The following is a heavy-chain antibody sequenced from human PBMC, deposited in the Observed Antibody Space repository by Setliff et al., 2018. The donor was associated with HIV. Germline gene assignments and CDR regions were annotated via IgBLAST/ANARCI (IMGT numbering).Heavy chain of an antibody. CDR3: ARYKCINFACVGFDI. CDR1: RDSINGHW. V-gene: IGHV4-59*11. J-gene: IGHJ3*02. D-gene: IGHD3-9*01. Sequence: PSETLSLTCTVSRDSINGHWWSWIRQPPGKGLEWTGSIHYSGITHYNPSLKSRLTMSVGTSKNQVSLKLTSVTAADTAVYYCARYKCINFACVGFDIWGQGTVVTVSS. CDR2: IHYSGIT.